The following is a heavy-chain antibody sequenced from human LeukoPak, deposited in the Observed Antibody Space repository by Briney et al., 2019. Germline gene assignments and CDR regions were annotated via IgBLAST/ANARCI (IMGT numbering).Heavy chain of an antibody. CDR1: GGSISSGSYY. CDR2: IYTSGST. CDR3: ARDRCSGGSCYYFDY. V-gene: IGHV4-61*02. D-gene: IGHD2-15*01. Sequence: SETLSLTCTVSGGSISSGSYYWSWIRQPVGKGLEWIGRIYTSGSTNYNPSLKSRVTISVDTSKNQFSLKLSSVTAADTAVYYCARDRCSGGSCYYFDYWGQGTLVTVSS. J-gene: IGHJ4*02.